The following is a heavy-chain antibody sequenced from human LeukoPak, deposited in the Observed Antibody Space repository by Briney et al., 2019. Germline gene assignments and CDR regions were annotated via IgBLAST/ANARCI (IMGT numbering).Heavy chain of an antibody. Sequence: ASVKVSCKASGYTFTSYAMNWVRRAPGQGLEWMGWINTNTGNPTYAQGFTGRFVFSLDTSVSTAYLQISSLKAEDTAVYYCAREVPYDSSRYYQPFDYWGQGTLVTVSS. CDR1: GYTFTSYA. J-gene: IGHJ4*02. V-gene: IGHV7-4-1*02. CDR3: AREVPYDSSRYYQPFDY. CDR2: INTNTGNP. D-gene: IGHD3-22*01.